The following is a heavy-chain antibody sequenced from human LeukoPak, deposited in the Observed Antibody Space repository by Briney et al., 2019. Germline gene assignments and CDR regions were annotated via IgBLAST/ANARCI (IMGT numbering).Heavy chain of an antibody. CDR1: GGSISSSSYY. J-gene: IGHJ4*02. D-gene: IGHD3-10*01. CDR2: IYYSGST. CDR3: ARRRFGESVDY. Sequence: SETLSLTCTVSGGSISSSSYYWGWIRQPPGKGLEWIGSIYYSGSTYYNPSLKSRVTISVDTSKNQFSLKLSSVTAADTAVYYCARRRFGESVDYWGQGTLVTVSS. V-gene: IGHV4-39*07.